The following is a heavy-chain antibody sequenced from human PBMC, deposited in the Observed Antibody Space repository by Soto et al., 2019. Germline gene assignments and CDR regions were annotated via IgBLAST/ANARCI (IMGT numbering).Heavy chain of an antibody. CDR2: IDPSDSYT. V-gene: IGHV5-10-1*01. D-gene: IGHD1-1*01. Sequence: GESLKISCKGSGYSFTSYWISWVRQMPGKGLEWMGRIDPSDSYTNYSPSFQGHVTISADKSISTAYLQWSSLKASDTAMYYCASDFLPYKTTTRSAFDIWGQGTMVTVSS. CDR1: GYSFTSYW. J-gene: IGHJ3*02. CDR3: ASDFLPYKTTTRSAFDI.